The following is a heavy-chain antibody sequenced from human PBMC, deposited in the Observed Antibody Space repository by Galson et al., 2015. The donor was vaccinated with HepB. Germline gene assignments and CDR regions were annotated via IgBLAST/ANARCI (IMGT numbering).Heavy chain of an antibody. CDR3: AAEDGGDSGYSSSWTGL. J-gene: IGHJ4*02. D-gene: IGHD6-13*01. CDR1: GFTFTSSA. CDR2: IGVASGNT. V-gene: IGHV1-58*02. Sequence: SVKVSCKASGFTFTSSAMQWVRQARGQRLEWIGWIGVASGNTNYAQKAQERVTITRDMSTSTAYMELSSLRSEDTAVYYCAAEDGGDSGYSSSWTGLWGQGTLVTVSS.